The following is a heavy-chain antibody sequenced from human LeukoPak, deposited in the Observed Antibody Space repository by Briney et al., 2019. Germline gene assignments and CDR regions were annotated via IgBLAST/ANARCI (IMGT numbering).Heavy chain of an antibody. D-gene: IGHD7-27*01. Sequence: GGSLRLSCAASGFTFTSYTMYWVRQAPGKGLERVSIIGNNGGGIHYADSVRGRFTISRDNSKNTLYLQMTNLRVDDTALYYCAIDPNWETHNWGQGVLVTVSS. CDR2: IGNNGGGI. V-gene: IGHV3-23*01. J-gene: IGHJ4*02. CDR1: GFTFTSYT. CDR3: AIDPNWETHN.